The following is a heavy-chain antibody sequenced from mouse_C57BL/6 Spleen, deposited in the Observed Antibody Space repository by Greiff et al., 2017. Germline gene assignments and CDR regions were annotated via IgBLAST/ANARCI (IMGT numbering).Heavy chain of an antibody. J-gene: IGHJ2*01. CDR2: ISYDGSN. CDR1: GYSITSGYY. Sequence: EVKLVESGPGLVKPSQSLSLTCSVTGYSITSGYYWNWIRQFPGNKLEWMGYISYDGSNNYNPSLKNRISITRDTSKNQFFLKLNSVTTEDTATYYCARITTVVATDYFDYWGQGTTLTVSS. CDR3: ARITTVVATDYFDY. V-gene: IGHV3-6*01. D-gene: IGHD1-1*01.